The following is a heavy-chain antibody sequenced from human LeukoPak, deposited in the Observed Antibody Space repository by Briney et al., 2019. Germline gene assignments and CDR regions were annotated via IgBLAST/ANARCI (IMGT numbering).Heavy chain of an antibody. CDR3: AKDRGQRVYYFDY. V-gene: IGHV3-23*01. Sequence: TGGSLRLSCAASGFTFSSYAMSWVRQAPGKGLEWVSAISGSGGSTYYADSVKGRFTISRDNSKNTLYLQMNSLRAEDTAVYYCAKDRGQRVYYFDYWGQGTLVTVSS. J-gene: IGHJ4*02. CDR1: GFTFSSYA. D-gene: IGHD3-10*01. CDR2: ISGSGGST.